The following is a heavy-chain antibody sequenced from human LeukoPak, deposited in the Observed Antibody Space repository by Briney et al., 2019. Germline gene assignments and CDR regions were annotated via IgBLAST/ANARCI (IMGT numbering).Heavy chain of an antibody. J-gene: IGHJ4*02. CDR3: ARDERYDSSGYPFDY. V-gene: IGHV1-2*02. CDR2: INPNSGGT. D-gene: IGHD3-22*01. Sequence: GASVKVSCKASGYTFTGYFIHWVRQASGQGLEWMGWINPNSGGTNYAQKFQGRVTMTRDTSISTAYMELSRLRSDDTAVYYCARDERYDSSGYPFDYWGLGTLVTVSS. CDR1: GYTFTGYF.